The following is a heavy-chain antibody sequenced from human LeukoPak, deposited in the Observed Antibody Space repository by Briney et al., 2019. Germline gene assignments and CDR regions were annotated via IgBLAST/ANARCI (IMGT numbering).Heavy chain of an antibody. D-gene: IGHD3-10*02. CDR2: ISSGGDIM. CDR1: GFTVSSNY. Sequence: GGSLRLSCAASGFTVSSNYMSWVRQAPGKGLQWVSYISSGGDIMHYADSVKGRFTSSRDNAKNSLYLQMNSLRAEDTAVYYCAELGITMIGGVWGKGTTVTISS. CDR3: AELGITMIGGV. V-gene: IGHV3-11*04. J-gene: IGHJ6*04.